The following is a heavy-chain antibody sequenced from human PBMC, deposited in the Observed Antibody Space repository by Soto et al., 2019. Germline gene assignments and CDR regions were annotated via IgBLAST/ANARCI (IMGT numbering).Heavy chain of an antibody. J-gene: IGHJ6*02. Sequence: ASVKVSCKASGYTFTGYYMHWVRQAPGQGLEWMGWINPNSGGTNYAQKFQGRVTMTRDTSISTAYMELSRLRSDDTAVYYCARRGAASYYYHGMDVWGQGTTVTVSS. CDR2: INPNSGGT. V-gene: IGHV1-2*02. D-gene: IGHD2-15*01. CDR1: GYTFTGYY. CDR3: ARRGAASYYYHGMDV.